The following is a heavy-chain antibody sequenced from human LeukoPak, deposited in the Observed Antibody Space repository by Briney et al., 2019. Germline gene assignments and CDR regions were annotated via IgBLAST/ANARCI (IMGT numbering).Heavy chain of an antibody. CDR1: GFTFSSYA. V-gene: IGHV3-23*01. Sequence: GGSLRLSCAASGFTFSSYAMSWVRQAPGRGVEWVSGVSGSGGSTYYSDSVKGRFPISRDSSNNTLYLQMNSLRAEDTALYSCAKDSAAGTYYFYDGMDVGGQGTTVTVS. J-gene: IGHJ6*02. CDR2: VSGSGGST. CDR3: AKDSAAGTYYFYDGMDV. D-gene: IGHD6-19*01.